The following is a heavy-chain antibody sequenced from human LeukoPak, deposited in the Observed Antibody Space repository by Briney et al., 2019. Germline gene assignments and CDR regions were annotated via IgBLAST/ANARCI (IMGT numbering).Heavy chain of an antibody. CDR2: INHSGST. D-gene: IGHD6-19*01. J-gene: IGHJ5*02. Sequence: SETLSLTCAVYGGSFSGYYWGWICQPPGKGLEWIGEINHSGSTNYNPSLKSRVTISVDTSKNQFSLKLSSVTAADTAVYYCARAKWLVRNWFDPWGQGTLVTVSS. V-gene: IGHV4-34*01. CDR1: GGSFSGYY. CDR3: ARAKWLVRNWFDP.